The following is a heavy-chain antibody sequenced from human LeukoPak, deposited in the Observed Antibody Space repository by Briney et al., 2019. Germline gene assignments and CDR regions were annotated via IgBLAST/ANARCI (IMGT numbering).Heavy chain of an antibody. CDR2: IYYSGST. Sequence: SETLSLTCTVSGGSISSSSYYWGWIRQPPGKGLEWIGSIYYSGSTYYNPYLKSRVTISVDTSKNQFSLKLSSVTAADTAVYYCARYYYDSSGYYPGAFDIWGQGTMVTVSS. CDR3: ARYYYDSSGYYPGAFDI. CDR1: GGSISSSSYY. J-gene: IGHJ3*02. D-gene: IGHD3-22*01. V-gene: IGHV4-39*01.